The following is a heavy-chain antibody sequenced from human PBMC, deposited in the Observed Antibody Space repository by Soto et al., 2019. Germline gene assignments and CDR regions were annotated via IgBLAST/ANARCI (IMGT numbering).Heavy chain of an antibody. V-gene: IGHV1-69*01. D-gene: IGHD3-10*01. CDR1: GGTFSSYA. CDR3: AMLGLGSGPLLSFDY. CDR2: IIPIFGTA. J-gene: IGHJ4*02. Sequence: QVPLVQSGAEVKKPGSSVKVSCKASGGTFSSYAISWVRQAPGQGLEWMGGIIPIFGTANYAQKFQGRVTITADESTSTAYMELSSLRSEDTAVYYCAMLGLGSGPLLSFDYWGQGTLVTVSS.